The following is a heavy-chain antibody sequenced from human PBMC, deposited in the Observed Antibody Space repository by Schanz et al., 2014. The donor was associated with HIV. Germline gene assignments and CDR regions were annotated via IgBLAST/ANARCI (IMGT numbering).Heavy chain of an antibody. V-gene: IGHV1-69*01. CDR1: GGTFSSYG. Sequence: QVQLVQSGAEVKKPGSSVKVSCKASGGTFSSYGFIWVRQAPGQGLEWMGGIIPLFGTANYAQKFQGRVTITADESTSTAYMELSSLRSEDTAVYYCARVLGMAAANTYWWYFELWGRGTLVTVSS. J-gene: IGHJ2*01. CDR2: IIPLFGTA. CDR3: ARVLGMAAANTYWWYFEL. D-gene: IGHD1-26*01.